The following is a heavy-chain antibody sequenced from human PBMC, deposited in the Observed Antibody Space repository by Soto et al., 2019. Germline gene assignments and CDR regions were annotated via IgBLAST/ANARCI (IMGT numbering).Heavy chain of an antibody. CDR2: IYYSGST. J-gene: IGHJ6*03. Sequence: PSETLSLTCTVSGGSISSYYWSWIRQPPGKGLEWIGYIYYSGSTNYNPSLKSRVTISVDTSKNQFSLKLSSVTAADTAVYYCARGYDVLYYMDVWGKGTTVTVSS. CDR3: ARGYDVLYYMDV. D-gene: IGHD5-12*01. CDR1: GGSISSYY. V-gene: IGHV4-59*01.